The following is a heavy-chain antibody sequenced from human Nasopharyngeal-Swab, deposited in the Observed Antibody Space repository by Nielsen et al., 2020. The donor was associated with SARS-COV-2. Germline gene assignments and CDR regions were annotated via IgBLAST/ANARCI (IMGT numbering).Heavy chain of an antibody. V-gene: IGHV3-7*01. CDR3: ARDGLDYDFWSAYFMDV. CDR2: IKQDGSEK. J-gene: IGHJ6*02. Sequence: VRQMPGKGLEWVANIKQDGSEKYYVDSAKGRFTISRDNAKNSLYLQMNSLRAEDTAVYYCARDGLDYDFWSAYFMDVWGQGTTVTVSS. D-gene: IGHD3-3*01.